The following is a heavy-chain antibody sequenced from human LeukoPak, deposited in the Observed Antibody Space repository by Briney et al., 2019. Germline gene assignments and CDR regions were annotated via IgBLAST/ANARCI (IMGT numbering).Heavy chain of an antibody. CDR2: TYYRSKWYY. V-gene: IGHV6-1*01. J-gene: IGHJ4*02. CDR3: ARDPVGGSTIFDY. D-gene: IGHD1-26*01. Sequence: SQTLSLTCAISGDSVSSNSAAWNWVRQSPSRGLEWLGRTYYRSKWYYDYAVAVESRISINPDTSKNQFSLQLSSVTPEDTAVYYCARDPVGGSTIFDYWGQGTLVTVSS. CDR1: GDSVSSNSAA.